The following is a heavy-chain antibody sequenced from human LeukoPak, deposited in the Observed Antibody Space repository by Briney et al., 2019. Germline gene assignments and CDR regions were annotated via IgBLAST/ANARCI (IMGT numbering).Heavy chain of an antibody. Sequence: SETLSLTCTVSGYSISSGYYWGWIRQPPGKGLEWIGSIYHSGSTYYNPSLNSRVTISVDTSKNQFSLRLSSVTAADTAVYYCARRRGRTFSFDYWGQGTLVTLSS. D-gene: IGHD3-16*01. J-gene: IGHJ4*02. CDR3: ARRRGRTFSFDY. CDR2: IYHSGST. V-gene: IGHV4-38-2*02. CDR1: GYSISSGYY.